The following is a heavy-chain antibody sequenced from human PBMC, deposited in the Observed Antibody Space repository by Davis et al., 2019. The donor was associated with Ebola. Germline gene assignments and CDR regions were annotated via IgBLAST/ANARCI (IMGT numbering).Heavy chain of an antibody. Sequence: ASVKVSCKASGYTFTGYHMHWVRQAPGQGLEWMGRMNPHSGGTNYAQKFQGRVTMTRDTSISTAYMELSSLRSDDTAVYYCASFEYSSSFLVPTDYGMDVWGKGTTVTVSS. CDR3: ASFEYSSSFLVPTDYGMDV. CDR1: GYTFTGYH. CDR2: MNPHSGGT. V-gene: IGHV1-2*06. D-gene: IGHD6-6*01. J-gene: IGHJ6*04.